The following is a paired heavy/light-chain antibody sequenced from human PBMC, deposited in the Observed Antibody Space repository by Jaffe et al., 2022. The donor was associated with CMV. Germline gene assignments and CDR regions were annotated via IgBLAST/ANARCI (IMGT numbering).Light chain of an antibody. Sequence: EIVMTQSPGTLSVSPGERATLSCRASQSISRNLAWYQQKPGQPPRLLIYDASTRATGIPARFSGSGSGTEFTLTISSLQSEDFAVYFCQQYYNWPAFGPGTKVNIK. CDR2: DAS. CDR1: QSISRN. V-gene: IGKV3-15*01. J-gene: IGKJ3*01. CDR3: QQYYNWPA.
Heavy chain of an antibody. CDR2: ISPRGDST. V-gene: IGHV1-46*01. CDR3: ARGGVSSGNGMDV. CDR1: GNTFSTYY. D-gene: IGHD6-6*01. J-gene: IGHJ6*02. Sequence: QVQVVQSGAEVKEPGASVKVSCKASGNTFSTYYVHWVRQAPGQGLQWMGIISPRGDSTSYAKRFQGRVTMTRDTSTSTVYMFLSNLRSEDTAVYYCARGGVSSGNGMDVWGQGTTVTVSS.